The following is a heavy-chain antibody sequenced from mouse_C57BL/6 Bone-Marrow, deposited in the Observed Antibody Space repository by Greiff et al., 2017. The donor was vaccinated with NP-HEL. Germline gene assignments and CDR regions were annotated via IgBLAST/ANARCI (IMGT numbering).Heavy chain of an antibody. V-gene: IGHV1-81*01. Sequence: VQLQQSGAELARPGASVKLSCKASGYTFTSYGISWVKQRTGQGLEWIGEIYPRSGNTYYNEKFKGKATLTADKSSSTAYMELRSLTSEDSAVYFCAREGGRYSNYADGDYWGQGTSVTVSS. J-gene: IGHJ4*01. CDR3: AREGGRYSNYADGDY. D-gene: IGHD2-5*01. CDR2: IYPRSGNT. CDR1: GYTFTSYG.